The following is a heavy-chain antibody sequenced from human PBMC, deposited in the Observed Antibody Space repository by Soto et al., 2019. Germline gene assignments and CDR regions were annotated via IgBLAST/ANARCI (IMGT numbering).Heavy chain of an antibody. V-gene: IGHV4-39*01. Sequence: SETLSLTCTVSGGAISSSSHYWGWIRHPPGKGLEWIATIYYSGNSYYNPSLKSRVSISVDKFKNQFSLRLTSVTAADTAVYYCARHDRYDSRWYTAWYYYYAMAVWGQGATVTVYS. D-gene: IGHD6-19*01. CDR2: IYYSGNS. CDR3: ARHDRYDSRWYTAWYYYYAMAV. J-gene: IGHJ6*02. CDR1: GGAISSSSHY.